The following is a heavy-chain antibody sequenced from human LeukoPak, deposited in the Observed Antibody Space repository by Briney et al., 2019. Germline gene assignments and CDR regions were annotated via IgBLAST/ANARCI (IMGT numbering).Heavy chain of an antibody. J-gene: IGHJ5*02. CDR3: AREQERITMIVVVITTSGFDP. Sequence: ASVKVSCKASGYTFTGYYMHWVRQAPGQGLEWMGRINPNSGGTNYAQKFQGRVTMTRDTAMSTAHMERSRLRSDDTAVYYWAREQERITMIVVVITTSGFDPWGQGTLVTVSS. CDR1: GYTFTGYY. CDR2: INPNSGGT. D-gene: IGHD3-22*01. V-gene: IGHV1-2*06.